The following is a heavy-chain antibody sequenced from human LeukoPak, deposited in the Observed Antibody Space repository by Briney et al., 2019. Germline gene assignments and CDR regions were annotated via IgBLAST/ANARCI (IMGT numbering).Heavy chain of an antibody. CDR1: GGSISNYY. J-gene: IGHJ4*02. D-gene: IGHD1-1*01. Sequence: SETLSLTCTVSGGSISNYYWSWIRQPPGKGLDWIGYIYSSGRTNYNPSLKSRVAISVDLSKNQFSLNLSSVTAADTAVYYCARPLDNNWDFDYWGQGTLVTVSS. CDR2: IYSSGRT. CDR3: ARPLDNNWDFDY. V-gene: IGHV4-59*08.